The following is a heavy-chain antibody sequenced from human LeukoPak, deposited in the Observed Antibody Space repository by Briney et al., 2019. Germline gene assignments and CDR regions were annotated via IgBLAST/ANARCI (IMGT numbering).Heavy chain of an antibody. CDR3: ARVKEVGATRAYYYYMDV. Sequence: ASVEVSCKASGYTFTSYGISWVRQAPGQGLEWMGWISAYNGNTNYAQKLQGRVTMTTDTSTSTAYMELRSLRSDDTAVYYCARVKEVGATRAYYYYMDVWGKGTTVTVSS. CDR2: ISAYNGNT. J-gene: IGHJ6*03. CDR1: GYTFTSYG. V-gene: IGHV1-18*01. D-gene: IGHD1-26*01.